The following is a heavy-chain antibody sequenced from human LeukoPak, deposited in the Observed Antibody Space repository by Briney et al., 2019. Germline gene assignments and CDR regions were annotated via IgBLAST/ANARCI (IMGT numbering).Heavy chain of an antibody. CDR3: AKGVGYYDSDEYYFDY. Sequence: GRSLRLSCAASGFTFSSYGMHWVRQAPGKGLEWVAVISYDGSNKYYADSVKGRFTISRDNSKNTLYLQMNSLRAEDTAVYYCAKGVGYYDSDEYYFDYWGQGTLVTVSS. CDR2: ISYDGSNK. J-gene: IGHJ4*02. V-gene: IGHV3-30*18. CDR1: GFTFSSYG. D-gene: IGHD3-22*01.